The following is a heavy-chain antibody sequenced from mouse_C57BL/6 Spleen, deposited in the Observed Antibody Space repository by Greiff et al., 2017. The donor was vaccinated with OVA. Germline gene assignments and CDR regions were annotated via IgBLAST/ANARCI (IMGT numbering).Heavy chain of an antibody. CDR3: ASPGSSYDWFAY. CDR2: ISYDGSN. CDR1: GYSITSGYY. Sequence: EVQLVESGPGLVKPSQSLSLTCSVTGYSITSGYYWNWIRQFPGNKLEWMGYISYDGSNNYNPSLKNRISITRDTSKNQFFLKLNSVTTEDTATDYCASPGSSYDWFAYWGQGTLVTVSA. J-gene: IGHJ3*01. V-gene: IGHV3-6*01. D-gene: IGHD1-1*01.